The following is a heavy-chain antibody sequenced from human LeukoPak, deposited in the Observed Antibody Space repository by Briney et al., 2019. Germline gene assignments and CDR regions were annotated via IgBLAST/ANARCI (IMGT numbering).Heavy chain of an antibody. J-gene: IGHJ5*02. V-gene: IGHV4-34*01. D-gene: IGHD3-3*01. CDR2: INHSGST. CDR1: GGSFSGYY. Sequence: KPSETLSLTCAVYGGSFSGYYWSWIRQPPGKGLEWIGEINHSGSTNYNPSLKSRVTISVDTSKNQFSLKLSSVTAADTAVYYCASRPYDFWSGYPPYNWFDPWGQGTLVTVSS. CDR3: ASRPYDFWSGYPPYNWFDP.